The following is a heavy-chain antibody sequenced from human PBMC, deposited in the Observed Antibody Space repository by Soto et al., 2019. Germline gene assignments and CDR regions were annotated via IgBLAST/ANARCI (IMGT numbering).Heavy chain of an antibody. Sequence: QVQLVQSGAEVKKPGSSVKVSCKASGGTFSSYTISWVRQAPGQGLEWMGRIIPILGIANYAQKFQGRVTITADKSTSTAYMELSSLRSEDTAVYYCARVFFSEGYYYYGMDVWGQGTTVTVSS. J-gene: IGHJ6*02. D-gene: IGHD3-10*02. V-gene: IGHV1-69*02. CDR2: IIPILGIA. CDR1: GGTFSSYT. CDR3: ARVFFSEGYYYYGMDV.